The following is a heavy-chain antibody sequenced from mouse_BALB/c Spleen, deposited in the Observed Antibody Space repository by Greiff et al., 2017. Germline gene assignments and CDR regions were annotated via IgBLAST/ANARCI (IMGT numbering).Heavy chain of an antibody. CDR1: GFTFSSYA. V-gene: IGHV5-6-5*01. J-gene: IGHJ4*01. CDR2: ISSGGST. D-gene: IGHD2-2*01. Sequence: EVQVVESGGGLVKPGGSLKLSCAASGFTFSSYAMSWVRQTPEKRLEWVASISSGGSTYYPDSVKGRFTISRDNARNILYLQMSSLRSEDTAMYYCARGFGSLYAMDYWGQGTSVTVSS. CDR3: ARGFGSLYAMDY.